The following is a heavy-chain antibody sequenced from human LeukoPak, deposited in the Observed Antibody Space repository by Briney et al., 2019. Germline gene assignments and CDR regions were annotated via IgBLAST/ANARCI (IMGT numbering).Heavy chain of an antibody. CDR1: GGPFSDYY. Sequence: SETLTLTCAVYGGPFSDYYWSWLRQPPGKGLEWIGEINPRGSTNYTPSLKSRVTISVDTSKKQFSLKLSSVAAADTAVYFCARVGYRYVINDWSRTGLGAYPTKYYYHMDVWDKGTTVTVSS. D-gene: IGHD5-18*01. CDR3: ARVGYRYVINDWSRTGLGAYPTKYYYHMDV. J-gene: IGHJ6*03. CDR2: INPRGST. V-gene: IGHV4-34*01.